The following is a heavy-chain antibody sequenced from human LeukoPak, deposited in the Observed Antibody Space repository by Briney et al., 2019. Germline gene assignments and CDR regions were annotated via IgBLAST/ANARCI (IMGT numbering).Heavy chain of an antibody. CDR1: GSTFTSYY. Sequence: DSLTFTCTASGSTFTSYYLPWVRQAPGQGLEWMGLINPSGGSTTYAQKVQSRATLTSDMSTTTVYIELSSLRSLETTVDHCAREAGYCSSTSCYSCFDPWGQGNLVTVSS. CDR3: AREAGYCSSTSCYSCFDP. V-gene: IGHV1-46*01. CDR2: INPSGGST. J-gene: IGHJ5*02. D-gene: IGHD2-2*01.